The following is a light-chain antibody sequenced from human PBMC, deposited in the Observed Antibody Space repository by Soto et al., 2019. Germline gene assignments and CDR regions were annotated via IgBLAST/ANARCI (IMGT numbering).Light chain of an antibody. Sequence: SYELTQPPSVSVAPGKTARITCGGNNIGSKSVHWYQQKPGQAPVLVIYYDSDRPSGIPERFSGSSSGNTATLTISRVEAVDEADYYCQVWDSSSDHPGVVFGGGTKLTVL. V-gene: IGLV3-21*04. CDR1: NIGSKS. J-gene: IGLJ2*01. CDR3: QVWDSSSDHPGVV. CDR2: YDS.